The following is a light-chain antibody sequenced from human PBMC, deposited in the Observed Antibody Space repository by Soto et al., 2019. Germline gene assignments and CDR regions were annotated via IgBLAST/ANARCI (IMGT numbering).Light chain of an antibody. CDR2: AAS. CDR1: QNTRSY. J-gene: IGKJ2*01. V-gene: IGKV1-39*01. Sequence: GDRVTITCRASQNTRSYLNWYQLKSGKAPKLLIYAASSFQSGVPSRFSGSGSGTDFTLVISGLQPEDFATYYCQQTYTAPYTFGQGTQL. CDR3: QQTYTAPYT.